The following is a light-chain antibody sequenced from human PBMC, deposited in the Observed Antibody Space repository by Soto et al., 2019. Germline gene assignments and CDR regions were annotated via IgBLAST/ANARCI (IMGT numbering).Light chain of an antibody. CDR2: DAS. V-gene: IGKV1-33*01. CDR1: QNINNY. CDR3: QQYENLPT. J-gene: IGKJ5*01. Sequence: DIQMTQSPSSLSASGVDMVSITCQASQNINNYLNWYQQKPGRAPKLLIYDASNLEAGVPSRFRGSGSGTDFTFTISRLQPEDIATYYCQQYENLPTFGQGTRLEIK.